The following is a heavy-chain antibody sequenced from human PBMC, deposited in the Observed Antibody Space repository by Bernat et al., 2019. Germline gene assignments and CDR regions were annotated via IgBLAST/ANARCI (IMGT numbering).Heavy chain of an antibody. Sequence: EVQLVESGGGLVQPGGSLRLSCAASGFTFSSYWMSWVRQAPGKGLEWVANIKQDGSEKYYVDSVKGRFTISRDNAKNSLYLQMNSLRAEDTAVYYCARGVVVVVAAKGYYYYYMDVWGKGTTVTVSS. V-gene: IGHV3-7*01. J-gene: IGHJ6*03. CDR1: GFTFSSYW. CDR3: ARGVVVVVAAKGYYYYYMDV. D-gene: IGHD2-15*01. CDR2: IKQDGSEK.